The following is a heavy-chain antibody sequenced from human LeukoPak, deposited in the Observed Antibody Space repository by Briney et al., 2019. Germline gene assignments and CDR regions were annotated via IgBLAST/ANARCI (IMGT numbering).Heavy chain of an antibody. V-gene: IGHV3-21*01. D-gene: IGHD3-10*01. CDR1: GFSLSSHS. CDR3: AVIWFGELLAFDI. CDR2: ISSSSSYI. Sequence: GGSLRLSCAASGFSLSSHSMDWVRQPPGKGLEWVSSISSSSSYIYYADSVKGRFTISRDNAKNSLYLQMNSLRAEDTAVYYCAVIWFGELLAFDIWGQGTMVTVSS. J-gene: IGHJ3*02.